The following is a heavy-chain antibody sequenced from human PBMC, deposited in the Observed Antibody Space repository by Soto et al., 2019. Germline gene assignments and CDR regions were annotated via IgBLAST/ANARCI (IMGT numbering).Heavy chain of an antibody. CDR1: GFTFSNAW. J-gene: IGHJ4*02. D-gene: IGHD3-22*01. V-gene: IGHV3-15*07. CDR2: IKSKTDGGTT. CDR3: TTLDYYDSSGYPIDY. Sequence: PGGSLRLSCAASGFTFSNAWMNWVRQAPGKGLEWVGRIKSKTDGGTTDYAAPVKGRFTISRDDSKNTLYLQMNSLKTEDTAVYYCTTLDYYDSSGYPIDYWGQGTLVTVSS.